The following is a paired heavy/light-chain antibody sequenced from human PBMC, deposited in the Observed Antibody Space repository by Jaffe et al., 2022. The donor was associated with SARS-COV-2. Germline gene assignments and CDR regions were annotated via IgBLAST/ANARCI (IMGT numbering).Heavy chain of an antibody. CDR3: ASLTEDWGLVYY. D-gene: IGHD6-19*01. CDR2: IYYSGST. Sequence: QLQLQESGPGLVKPSETLSLTCTVSGGSISSSSYYWGWIRQPPGKGLEWIGSIYYSGSTYYNPSLKSRVTISVDTSKNQFSLKLSSVTAADTAVYYCASLTEDWGLVYYWGQGTLVTVSS. J-gene: IGHJ4*02. V-gene: IGHV4-39*01. CDR1: GGSISSSSYY.
Light chain of an antibody. J-gene: IGLJ3*02. V-gene: IGLV4-69*01. CDR3: QTWGTGPWV. Sequence: QLVLTQSPSASASLGASVKLTCTLSSGHSSYAIAWHQQQPEKGPRYLMKLNSDGSHSKGDGIPDRFSGSSSGAERYLTISSLQSEDEADYYCQTWGTGPWVFGGGTKLTVL. CDR1: SGHSSYA. CDR2: LNSDGSH.